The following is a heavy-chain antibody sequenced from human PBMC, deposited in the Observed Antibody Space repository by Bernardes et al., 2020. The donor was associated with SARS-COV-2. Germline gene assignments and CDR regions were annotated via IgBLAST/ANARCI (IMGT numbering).Heavy chain of an antibody. J-gene: IGHJ4*02. CDR3: TRERDWNYIV. Sequence: GSLRLSCAASGFSFSIAWMSWVRQAPGKGPEWVGRIKSQTEGVTTDYAAPVKGRFTMSRDDSKNMLYLQMNNLKTEDTAVYYCTRERDWNYIVWGQGTLVSVSS. V-gene: IGHV3-15*01. CDR1: GFSFSIAW. CDR2: IKSQTEGVTT. D-gene: IGHD1-7*01.